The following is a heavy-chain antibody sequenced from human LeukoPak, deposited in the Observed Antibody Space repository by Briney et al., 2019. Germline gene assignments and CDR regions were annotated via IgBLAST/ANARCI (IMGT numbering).Heavy chain of an antibody. CDR2: IRYSGTT. Sequence: PSETLSLTCAVSGASISGSSGYYWGWIRQPPGKGLEWISSIRYSGTTHYNPFVKSRVSIFIDTSKNQFSLNLNSVTAADTAVYYCAGQSVGTASIYYFAYWGQGILVTVSS. V-gene: IGHV4-39*01. J-gene: IGHJ4*02. CDR1: GASISGSSGYY. D-gene: IGHD1-26*01. CDR3: AGQSVGTASIYYFAY.